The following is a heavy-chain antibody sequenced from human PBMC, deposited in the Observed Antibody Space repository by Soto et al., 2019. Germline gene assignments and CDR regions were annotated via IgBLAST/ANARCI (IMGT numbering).Heavy chain of an antibody. J-gene: IGHJ6*02. D-gene: IGHD1-26*01. V-gene: IGHV3-15*01. Sequence: EVKLVESGGGFVQPGGSLRLSCVASRFSFTIAWMSWVRQAPGNGPEWAGRIKSKTDGETADYTAPVKGRFTISRDDSQNTLYLHMDSLKTEDTALYHCSTDIGIYGLDIWGQGTTVTVSS. CDR1: RFSFTIAW. CDR3: STDIGIYGLDI. CDR2: IKSKTDGETA.